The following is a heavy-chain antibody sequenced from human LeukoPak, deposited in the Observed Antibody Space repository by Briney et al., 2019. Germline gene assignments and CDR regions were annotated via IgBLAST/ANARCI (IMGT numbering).Heavy chain of an antibody. V-gene: IGHV4-34*01. CDR1: GGSFSGYY. CDR3: ARLGWNEDYYYYYMDV. D-gene: IGHD1-1*01. CDR2: INHSGST. J-gene: IGHJ6*03. Sequence: PSETLSLTCAVYGGSFSGYYWSWIRQPPGKGLEWIGEINHSGSTNYNPSLKSRVTISVDTSKNQFSLKLSSVTAADTAVYYCARLGWNEDYYYYYMDVWGKGTTVTVSS.